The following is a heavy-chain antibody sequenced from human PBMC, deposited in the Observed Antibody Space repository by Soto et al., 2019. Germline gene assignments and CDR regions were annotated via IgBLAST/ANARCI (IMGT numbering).Heavy chain of an antibody. CDR1: GGSICSGGYY. D-gene: IGHD6-6*01. V-gene: IGHV4-31*03. CDR2: IYYSGST. CDR3: ARGLRPDFDY. Sequence: SETLSLTCTVSGGSICSGGYYWSWIRQHPGKGLEWIGYIYYSGSTYYNPSLKSRVTISVDTSKNQFSLKLSSVTAADTAVYYCARGLRPDFDYWGQGTLVTDSS. J-gene: IGHJ4*02.